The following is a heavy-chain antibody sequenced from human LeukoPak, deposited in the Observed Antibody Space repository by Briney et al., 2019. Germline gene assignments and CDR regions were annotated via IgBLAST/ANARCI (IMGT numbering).Heavy chain of an antibody. J-gene: IGHJ4*02. Sequence: PGGSLRLSCTAPGFTFSNYAMSWVRQAPGKGLEWVSAISGSSGSTYYADSVKGRFTISRDNSRHTLYLQMNSLRAEDTAVYYCAKCARVDWLPIDYWGQGTLVTVSS. CDR2: ISGSSGST. CDR1: GFTFSNYA. V-gene: IGHV3-23*01. CDR3: AKCARVDWLPIDY. D-gene: IGHD3-9*01.